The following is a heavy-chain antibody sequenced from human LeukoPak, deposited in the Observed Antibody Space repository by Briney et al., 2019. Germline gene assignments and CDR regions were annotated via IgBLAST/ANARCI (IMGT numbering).Heavy chain of an antibody. J-gene: IGHJ4*02. D-gene: IGHD4-23*01. CDR3: ARSNGVTTVAPFDY. CDR1: GFTVSSKY. Sequence: PGGSLRLSCAASGFTVSSKYMSWVRRAPGKGLEWVSVIYSNGDTYYTDSVKGRFTISRDNSKNTLYLQMNSLRAEDTAVYHCARSNGVTTVAPFDYWGQGTLVTVSS. V-gene: IGHV3-53*01. CDR2: IYSNGDT.